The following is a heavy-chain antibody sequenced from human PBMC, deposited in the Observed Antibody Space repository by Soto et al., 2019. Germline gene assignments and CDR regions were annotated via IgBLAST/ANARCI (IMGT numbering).Heavy chain of an antibody. CDR3: ARTEEQRIFGYYCDY. Sequence: PSETLSLTCTVSGGSISSGGYYWSWIRQHPGKGLEWIGYIYYSGSTYYNPSLKSRVTISVDTSKNQFSLKLSSVTAADTAVYYCARTEEQRIFGYYCDYWGQGTLVTVSS. J-gene: IGHJ4*02. CDR1: GGSISSGGYY. D-gene: IGHD2-15*01. CDR2: IYYSGST. V-gene: IGHV4-31*03.